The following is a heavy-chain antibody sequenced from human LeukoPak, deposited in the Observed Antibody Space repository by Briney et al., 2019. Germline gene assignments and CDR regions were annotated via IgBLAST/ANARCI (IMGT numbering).Heavy chain of an antibody. CDR1: GYTFTGYY. V-gene: IGHV1-2*02. D-gene: IGHD3-9*01. CDR2: IIPNSGGT. J-gene: IGHJ6*02. Sequence: GASVKVSCKASGYTFTGYYMHWVRQAPGQALEWMGSIIPNSGGTNYAQKCQGRVTMTRDTSISTAYMELSRLRSDDTAVYYCARADHILTGSRYGMDVWGQGTTVTVSS. CDR3: ARADHILTGSRYGMDV.